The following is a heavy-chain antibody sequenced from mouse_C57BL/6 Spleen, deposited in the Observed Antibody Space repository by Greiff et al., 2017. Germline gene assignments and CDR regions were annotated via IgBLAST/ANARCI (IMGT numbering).Heavy chain of an antibody. D-gene: IGHD1-1*01. CDR3: ARSAYGSSYIDY. V-gene: IGHV1-59*01. CDR1: GYTFTSYW. CDR2: IDPSDSYT. J-gene: IGHJ2*01. Sequence: QVQLQQPGAELVRPGTSVKLSCKASGYTFTSYWMHWVKQRPGQGLEWIGVIDPSDSYTNYNQKFKGKATLTVDTSSSTAYMQLSSLTSEDSAVYYCARSAYGSSYIDYWGQGTTLTVSS.